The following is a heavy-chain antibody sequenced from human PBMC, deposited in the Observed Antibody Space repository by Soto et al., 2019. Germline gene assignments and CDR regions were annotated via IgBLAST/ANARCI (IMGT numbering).Heavy chain of an antibody. CDR1: GSPVTTYY. CDR2: INNRGNT. V-gene: IGHV4-34*01. Sequence: SETLSLTCGVDGSPVTTYYWTWIRQPPGKGLELVGEINNRGNTNYNPSLKSRVTISLDMSKNLFSLKLKSVTAADTAIYFCARDHKESFDIWDQGTLVTVSS. J-gene: IGHJ3*02. CDR3: ARDHKESFDI.